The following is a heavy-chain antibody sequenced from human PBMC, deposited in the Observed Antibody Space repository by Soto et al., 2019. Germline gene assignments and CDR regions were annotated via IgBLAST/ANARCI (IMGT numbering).Heavy chain of an antibody. V-gene: IGHV4-61*01. CDR2: IYYSGST. J-gene: IGHJ6*02. CDR1: GGSVSSGSYY. Sequence: QVQLQESGPGLVKPSETLSLTCTVSGGSVSSGSYYWSWIRQPPGKGLEWIGYIYYSGSTNYNPSLKSRVTISVDTSKNQCSLKLSSVTAADTAVYYCARDQGRPPVYYYYGMDVWGQGTTVTVSS. CDR3: ARDQGRPPVYYYYGMDV.